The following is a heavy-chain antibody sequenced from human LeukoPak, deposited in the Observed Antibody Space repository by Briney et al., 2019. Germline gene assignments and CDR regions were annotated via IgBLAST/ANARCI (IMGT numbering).Heavy chain of an antibody. CDR2: IWYDGSNK. Sequence: GGSLRLSCAASGFTFSSYGMHWVRQAPGKGLEWVAVIWYDGSNKYYADSVKGRFTISRDNSKNTLYLQMNGLRAEDTAVYYCASDSSGYYRDDYWGQGTLVTVSS. J-gene: IGHJ4*02. CDR1: GFTFSSYG. D-gene: IGHD3-22*01. CDR3: ASDSSGYYRDDY. V-gene: IGHV3-33*01.